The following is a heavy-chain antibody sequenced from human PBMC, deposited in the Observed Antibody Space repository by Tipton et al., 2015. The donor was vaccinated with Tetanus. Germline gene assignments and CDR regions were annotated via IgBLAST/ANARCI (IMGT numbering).Heavy chain of an antibody. V-gene: IGHV4-31*03. Sequence: TLSLTCTVSGGSISSGGYYWSWIRQHPGKGLEWIGYIYYSGSPYYNPSLKSRVTISVDTSKNQFSLKLSSATAADTAGYYCARGDSGGYYYVGGNDAFDIWGQGTMVAVSS. CDR3: ARGDSGGYYYVGGNDAFDI. D-gene: IGHD3-22*01. J-gene: IGHJ3*02. CDR2: IYYSGSP. CDR1: GGSISSGGYY.